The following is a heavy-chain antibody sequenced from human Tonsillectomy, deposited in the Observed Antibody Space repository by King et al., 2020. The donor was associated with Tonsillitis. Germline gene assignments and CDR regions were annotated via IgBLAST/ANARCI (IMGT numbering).Heavy chain of an antibody. CDR1: GGSLSGYY. CDR2: IIHGGST. D-gene: IGHD4-17*01. J-gene: IGHJ4*02. CDR3: ARAFSVTRLD. V-gene: IGHV4-34*12. Sequence: VQLQQWGAGLLKPSETLSLTCAVYGGSLSGYYWSWIRQPPGKGLEWIGEIIHGGSTNYNPSLKSRVTISVDTSKSQFSLKLNSVTAADTAVYYCARAFSVTRLDWGRGTLVTVSS.